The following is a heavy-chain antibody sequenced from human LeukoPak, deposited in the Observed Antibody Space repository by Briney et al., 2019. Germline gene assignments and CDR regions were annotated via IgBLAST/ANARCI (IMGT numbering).Heavy chain of an antibody. V-gene: IGHV3-43*01. CDR3: AKEKYSGSYLPDY. D-gene: IGHD1-26*01. J-gene: IGHJ4*02. CDR1: GFTFDDYT. Sequence: GGSLRLSCATSGFTFDDYTMHWVRQAPGKGLEWVSLISWDGGSTYYADSVKGRFTISRDNSKNSLYLQMNSLRTEDTALYYCAKEKYSGSYLPDYWGQGTLVTVSS. CDR2: ISWDGGST.